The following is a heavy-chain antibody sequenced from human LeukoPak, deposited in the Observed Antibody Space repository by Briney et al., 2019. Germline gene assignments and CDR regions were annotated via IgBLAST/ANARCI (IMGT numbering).Heavy chain of an antibody. CDR1: GYTFNSFG. Sequence: ASVKLSCTASGYTFNSFGITWLRWAPGKGLEWMGCISGFNDVTKSAWTFQDRVVMTTDRPTNTAYMELRNLRPDDTAMYFCARISFDINGFDFQYGGEGTQVTVSA. CDR2: ISGFNDVT. V-gene: IGHV1-18*01. J-gene: IGHJ4*02. CDR3: ARISFDINGFDFQY. D-gene: IGHD2-8*01.